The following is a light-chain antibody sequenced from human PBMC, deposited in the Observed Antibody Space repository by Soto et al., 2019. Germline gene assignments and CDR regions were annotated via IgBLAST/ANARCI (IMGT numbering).Light chain of an antibody. CDR1: SSKW. J-gene: IGKJ1*01. CDR3: QQYNTFST. V-gene: IGKV1-5*01. CDR2: DAS. Sequence: DIQMTQSPSTLAASVGDTVTMTCRSSSKWLAWYQKKPGKAPKLLIFDASTLQSGVPSRFSGSGSGTEFTLTISSLQPDDFATYYCQQYNTFSTFGQGTKVDIK.